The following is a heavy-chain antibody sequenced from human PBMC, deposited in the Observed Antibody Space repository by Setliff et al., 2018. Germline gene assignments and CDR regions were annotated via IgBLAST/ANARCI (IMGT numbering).Heavy chain of an antibody. Sequence: SETLSLTCTVSGGSISSYYWSWIRQPAGKGLEWIGHIYIGGSANYNPSLKSRVTMSVDTSKNQFSLKLSSVTAADTAVYYCARDAAFGGSSWYYYGMDVWGQGTKVTVSS. V-gene: IGHV4-4*07. CDR1: GGSISSYY. CDR2: IYIGGSA. CDR3: ARDAAFGGSSWYYYGMDV. J-gene: IGHJ6*02. D-gene: IGHD6-13*01.